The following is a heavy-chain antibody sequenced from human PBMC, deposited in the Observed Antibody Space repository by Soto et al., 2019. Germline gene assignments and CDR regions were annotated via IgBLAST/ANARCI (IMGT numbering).Heavy chain of an antibody. CDR1: GGTFSSYA. J-gene: IGHJ3*02. CDR3: ASPGHYDSSGYIIGAFDI. Sequence: QVQLVQSGAEVKKPGSSVKVSCKASGGTFSSYAISWVRQAPGQGLEWMGGIIPIFGTANYAQKFQGRVTITADKSTSTAYMELSSLRSEDTAVYYCASPGHYDSSGYIIGAFDIWGQGTMGTVSS. D-gene: IGHD3-22*01. V-gene: IGHV1-69*06. CDR2: IIPIFGTA.